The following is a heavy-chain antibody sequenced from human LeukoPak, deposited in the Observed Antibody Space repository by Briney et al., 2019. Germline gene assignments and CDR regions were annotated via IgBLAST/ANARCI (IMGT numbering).Heavy chain of an antibody. V-gene: IGHV4-38-2*01. CDR2: IYHSEST. D-gene: IGHD5-24*01. J-gene: IGHJ4*02. CDR3: ARVRDGYNFGYFDY. Sequence: PSETLSLTCAVSGFSISSGYYWGWIRQPPGKGLEWIGSIYHSESTYYNPSLKSRVTISVDTSTSQFSLKLRSVTAADTAVYYCARVRDGYNFGYFDYWGQGTLVTVSS. CDR1: GFSISSGYY.